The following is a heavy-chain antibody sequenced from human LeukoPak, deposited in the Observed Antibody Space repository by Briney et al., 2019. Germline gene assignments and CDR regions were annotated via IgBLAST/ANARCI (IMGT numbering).Heavy chain of an antibody. J-gene: IGHJ4*02. V-gene: IGHV3-11*04. Sequence: GGSLRLSCAASGFTFSDYYMSWIRQARGEGLEWVSYISSSSSTIYYADSVKGRFTISRDNAKNSVYLQMNSLRAEDTAVYYCAREDLYYDSSGLDYWGQGTLVTVSS. D-gene: IGHD3-22*01. CDR2: ISSSSSTI. CDR1: GFTFSDYY. CDR3: AREDLYYDSSGLDY.